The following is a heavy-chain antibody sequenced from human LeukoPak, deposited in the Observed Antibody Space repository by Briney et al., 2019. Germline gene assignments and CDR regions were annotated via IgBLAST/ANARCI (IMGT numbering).Heavy chain of an antibody. J-gene: IGHJ3*02. Sequence: AGGSLRLSCAASGFTFSSYWMSWVRQAPGKGLEWVANIKQDGSEKYYVDSVKGRFTISRDNAKNSLYLQMNSLRAEDTAVYSCARDEGGGDCYSDVFEIWGQGKMVTVFS. D-gene: IGHD2-21*02. CDR3: ARDEGGGDCYSDVFEI. CDR1: GFTFSSYW. CDR2: IKQDGSEK. V-gene: IGHV3-7*03.